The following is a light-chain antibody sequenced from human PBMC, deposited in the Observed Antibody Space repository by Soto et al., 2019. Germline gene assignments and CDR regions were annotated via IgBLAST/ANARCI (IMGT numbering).Light chain of an antibody. CDR3: QKYNSAPLT. V-gene: IGKV1-9*01. CDR2: AAS. CDR1: QGIGSY. Sequence: DIQLTQSPSFLSASVGDRVSITCRASQGIGSYLAWYQQKPGKAPNLLIYAASTLQSGVPSRFSGSGSGTDFTLTISSLQPEDFATYYCQKYNSAPLTFGQGTKVDIK. J-gene: IGKJ1*01.